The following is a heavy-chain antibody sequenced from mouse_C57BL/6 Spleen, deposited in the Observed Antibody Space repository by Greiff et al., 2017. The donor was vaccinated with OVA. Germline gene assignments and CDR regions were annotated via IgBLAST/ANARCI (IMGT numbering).Heavy chain of an antibody. CDR3: ARPPSSRGGYYFDY. J-gene: IGHJ2*01. CDR2: IDPSDSYT. V-gene: IGHV1-59*01. Sequence: VQLQQPGAELVRPGTSVKLSCKASGYTFTSYWMHWVKQRPGQGLEWIGVIDPSDSYTNYNQKFKGKATLTVDTSSSTAYMQLSSLTSEDSAVYYSARPPSSRGGYYFDYWGQGTTLTVSS. D-gene: IGHD6-1*01. CDR1: GYTFTSYW.